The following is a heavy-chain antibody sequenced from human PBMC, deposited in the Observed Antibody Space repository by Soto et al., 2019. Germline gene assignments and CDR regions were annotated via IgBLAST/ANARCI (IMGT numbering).Heavy chain of an antibody. D-gene: IGHD1-26*01. CDR3: ASGPLPHFSVYYYYMDV. V-gene: IGHV3-21*01. CDR1: GFTFSSYS. CDR2: ISSSSSYI. J-gene: IGHJ6*03. Sequence: PGGSLRLSCAASGFTFSSYSMNWVRQAPGKGLEWVSSISSSSSYIYYADSVKGRFTISRDNAKNSLYLQMNSLRAEDTAVYYCASGPLPHFSVYYYYMDVWGKGTTVTVSS.